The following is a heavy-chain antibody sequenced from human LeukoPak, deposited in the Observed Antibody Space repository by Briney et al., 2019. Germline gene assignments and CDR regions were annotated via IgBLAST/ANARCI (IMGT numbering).Heavy chain of an antibody. D-gene: IGHD4-23*01. CDR3: ARGWKATVVTM. J-gene: IGHJ4*02. CDR2: IYSSGST. CDR1: GGSINSYY. Sequence: TSETLSLTCTVSGGSINSYYWSWIRQPAGKGLEWIGRIYSSGSTNYNPSLKSRVSMSVDTSKNQFSLKLTSVTAADTALYYCARGWKATVVTMWGQGILVTVSS. V-gene: IGHV4-4*07.